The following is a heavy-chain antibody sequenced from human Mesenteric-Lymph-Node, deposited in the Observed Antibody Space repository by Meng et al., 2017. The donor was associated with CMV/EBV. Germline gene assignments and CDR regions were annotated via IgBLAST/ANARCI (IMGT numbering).Heavy chain of an antibody. Sequence: GVLKISCAASGFIFSDYDMHWVRQVTGKGLEWVSAIGTTGDTYYPGSVKGRFTISRENAKHSLYLQMNSLRAGDTAVYYCARGGATSLIDYWGQGTLVTVSS. CDR2: IGTTGDT. CDR3: ARGGATSLIDY. CDR1: GFIFSDYD. D-gene: IGHD1-26*01. V-gene: IGHV3-13*01. J-gene: IGHJ4*02.